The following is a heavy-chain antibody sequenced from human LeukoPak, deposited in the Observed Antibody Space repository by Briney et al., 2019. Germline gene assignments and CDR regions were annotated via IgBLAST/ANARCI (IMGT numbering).Heavy chain of an antibody. J-gene: IGHJ4*02. CDR1: GFTFSSSW. D-gene: IGHD1-26*01. CDR3: GRALGSPLDY. V-gene: IGHV3-74*01. Sequence: YPGGSLRLSCVASGFTFSSSWMHWVRQAPGKGLVWVSRISSDGSSTTYADSVRGRFTISRDNAKNTLYLQMNSLRAEDTAVYYCGRALGSPLDYWGQGTLVIVSS. CDR2: ISSDGSST.